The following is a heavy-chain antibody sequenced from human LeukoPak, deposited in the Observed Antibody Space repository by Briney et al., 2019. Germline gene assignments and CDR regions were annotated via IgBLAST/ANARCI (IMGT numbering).Heavy chain of an antibody. CDR2: IWYDGSNK. CDR3: ARVGYSYAHPCDY. D-gene: IGHD5-18*01. J-gene: IGHJ4*02. CDR1: GFTFSSYG. Sequence: AGGSLRLSCAASGFTFSSYGMHWVRQAPGKGLEWVAVIWYDGSNKYYADSVKGRFTISRDNSKNTLYLQMNSLRAEDTAVYYCARVGYSYAHPCDYWGQGTLVTVSS. V-gene: IGHV3-33*01.